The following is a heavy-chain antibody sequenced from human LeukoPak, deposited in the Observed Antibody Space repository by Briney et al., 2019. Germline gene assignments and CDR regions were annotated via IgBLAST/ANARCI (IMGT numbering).Heavy chain of an antibody. D-gene: IGHD4-17*01. CDR2: ICRSSSDI. Sequence: PGGSLRLSCAASGFTFSTYSTNWVRQTPGEGLEWGSSICRSSSDIYYADSLKGRVTISRDNAKNPLYLQMNSLRAEDTAVYYCAKHSMDYGDYVGEDYWGQGTLVTVSS. J-gene: IGHJ4*02. V-gene: IGHV3-21*01. CDR3: AKHSMDYGDYVGEDY. CDR1: GFTFSTYS.